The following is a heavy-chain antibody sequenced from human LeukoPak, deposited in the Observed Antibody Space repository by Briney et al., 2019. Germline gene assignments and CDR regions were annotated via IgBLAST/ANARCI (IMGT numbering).Heavy chain of an antibody. D-gene: IGHD6-13*01. J-gene: IGHJ6*02. CDR3: ARAGYSSSWIDYYYYGMDV. CDR2: IIPILGIA. V-gene: IGHV1-69*04. Sequence: SVKVSCKASGGTFSSYAISWVRQAPGQGLEWMGRIIPILGIANYAQKFQGRVTITADKSTSTAYMELSSLRSEDTAVYYCARAGYSSSWIDYYYYGMDVWGQGTTVTVSS. CDR1: GGTFSSYA.